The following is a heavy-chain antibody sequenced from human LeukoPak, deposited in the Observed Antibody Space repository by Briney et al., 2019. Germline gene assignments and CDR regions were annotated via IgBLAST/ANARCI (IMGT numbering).Heavy chain of an antibody. V-gene: IGHV3-21*01. D-gene: IGHD4-23*01. Sequence: PGGSLRLSCAASGFTFNSYTMNWVRQAPGKGLEWLSSISSSSYIYYADSLKGRFTTSRDNAKNSLYLQMNSLRAEDTAVYYCARDRSYGGNFPDAFDIWGQGTMVTVSS. CDR3: ARDRSYGGNFPDAFDI. CDR1: GFTFNSYT. J-gene: IGHJ3*02. CDR2: ISSSSYI.